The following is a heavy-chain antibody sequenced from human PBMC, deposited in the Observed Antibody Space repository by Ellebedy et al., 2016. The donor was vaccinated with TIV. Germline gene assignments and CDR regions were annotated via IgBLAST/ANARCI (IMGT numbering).Heavy chain of an antibody. CDR3: AKYAAGNYGDS. D-gene: IGHD1-7*01. V-gene: IGHV4-39*07. CDR2: ISYSGLT. Sequence: SETLSLTXSVSGGSISSSNYYWGWIRQPPGKGLEWIGCISYSGLTYYSPSLKSRATIALDTSKNQISLTLTSVTAADTAVYYCAKYAAGNYGDSWGQGTLLTVSS. J-gene: IGHJ5*01. CDR1: GGSISSSNYY.